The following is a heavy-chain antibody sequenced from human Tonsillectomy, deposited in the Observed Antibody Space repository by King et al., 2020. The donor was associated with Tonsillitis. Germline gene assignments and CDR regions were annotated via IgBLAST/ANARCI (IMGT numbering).Heavy chain of an antibody. CDR3: ARNRVKHPYYYGMDV. J-gene: IGHJ6*02. CDR2: IYYSGST. D-gene: IGHD1-14*01. Sequence: VQLQESGPGLVKPSETLSLTCSVSGVSISSYYWSWIRQPPGRGLEWIGYIYYSGSTNYNPSLKSRVTISVDTSKNQLSLKLSSVTAADTAVYYCARNRVKHPYYYGMDVWGQGTTVTVSS. CDR1: GVSISSYY. V-gene: IGHV4-59*01.